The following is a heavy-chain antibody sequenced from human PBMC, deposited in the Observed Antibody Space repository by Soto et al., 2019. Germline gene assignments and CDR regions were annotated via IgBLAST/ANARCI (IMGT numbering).Heavy chain of an antibody. J-gene: IGHJ6*03. V-gene: IGHV4-34*01. CDR3: ARGGISHWAYFYYMDV. D-gene: IGHD2-21*01. CDR1: GGPLSDYF. Sequence: SEPLSLTCIVSGGPLSDYFWSRIRQSPGIALEWIGEINHLGSINYNPSLKSRVTMSVDTSKNQFSLTLNSVTAADTATYYCARGGISHWAYFYYMDVWDRGTTVT. CDR2: INHLGSI.